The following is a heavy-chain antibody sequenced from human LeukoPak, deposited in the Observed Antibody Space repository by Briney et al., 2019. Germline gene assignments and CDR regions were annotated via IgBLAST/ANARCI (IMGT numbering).Heavy chain of an antibody. Sequence: SETLSLTCTVSGGSISSYYWSWIRQPAGKGLEWIGRIYTSGSTNYNPSLKSRVTMSVDTSKNQFSLKLSSVTAADTAVYYCARDGYCSSTSCYGEDGYYYYYMDVWGKGTTVTVSS. CDR3: ARDGYCSSTSCYGEDGYYYYYMDV. CDR1: GGSISSYY. J-gene: IGHJ6*03. V-gene: IGHV4-4*07. D-gene: IGHD2-2*03. CDR2: IYTSGST.